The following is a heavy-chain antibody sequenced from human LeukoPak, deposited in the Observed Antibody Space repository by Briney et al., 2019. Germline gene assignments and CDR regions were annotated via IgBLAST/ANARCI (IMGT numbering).Heavy chain of an antibody. V-gene: IGHV1-18*01. D-gene: IGHD3-16*02. J-gene: IGHJ4*02. Sequence: ASVKVSCKASGYTFTSYGISWVRQAPGQGLEWMGWISAYNGNTNYAQKLQGRVTITTDTSTSTAYMELRSLRSDDTAVYYCARDLFYDYVWGSHLWGQGTLVTVSS. CDR2: ISAYNGNT. CDR3: ARDLFYDYVWGSHL. CDR1: GYTFTSYG.